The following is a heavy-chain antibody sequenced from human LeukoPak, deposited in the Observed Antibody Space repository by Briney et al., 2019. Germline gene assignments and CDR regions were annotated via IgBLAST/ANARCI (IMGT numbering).Heavy chain of an antibody. CDR1: GFSFNAHG. Sequence: GGSLRLSCAASGFSFNAHGMHWVRQAPGKGLEWVAFIRYDGSNKYYADSVKGRFTISRDNSKNTLYLQMSSLRVEDTAVYYCTKVSKIFGVVVHEIDYWGQGTLATVSS. D-gene: IGHD3-3*01. V-gene: IGHV3-30*02. CDR3: TKVSKIFGVVVHEIDY. CDR2: IRYDGSNK. J-gene: IGHJ4*02.